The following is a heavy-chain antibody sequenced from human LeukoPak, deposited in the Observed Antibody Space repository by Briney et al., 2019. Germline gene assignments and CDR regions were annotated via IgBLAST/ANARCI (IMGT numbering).Heavy chain of an antibody. CDR1: GYTFTSYG. J-gene: IGHJ5*02. CDR3: ARDQVSDTTGGFDP. V-gene: IGHV1-18*01. CDR2: ISAYNGNT. D-gene: IGHD1-1*01. Sequence: ASAKVSCKASGYTFTSYGISWVRQAPGQGLEWMGWISAYNGNTNYAQKLQGRVTMTTDTSTSTAYMELRSLRSDDTAVYYCARDQVSDTTGGFDPWGQGTLVTVSS.